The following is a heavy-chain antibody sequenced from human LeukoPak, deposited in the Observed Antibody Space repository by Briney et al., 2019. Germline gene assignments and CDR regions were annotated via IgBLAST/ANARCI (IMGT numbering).Heavy chain of an antibody. J-gene: IGHJ4*02. CDR2: ISYDGSNK. CDR3: ARARPPVTPFDY. CDR1: GFTFSSYA. Sequence: PGRSLRLSCAASGFTFSSYAMHWVRQAPGKGLEWVAVISYDGSNKYYADSVKGRFTISRDNSKNTLYLQMNSLRAEDTAVYYCARARPPVTPFDYWGQGTLVTVSS. D-gene: IGHD4-17*01. V-gene: IGHV3-30-3*01.